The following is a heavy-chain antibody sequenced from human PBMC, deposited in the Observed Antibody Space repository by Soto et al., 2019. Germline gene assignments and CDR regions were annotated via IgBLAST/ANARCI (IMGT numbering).Heavy chain of an antibody. V-gene: IGHV3-33*01. CDR2: IRFDGSNE. CDR1: GGIFHGYG. J-gene: IGHJ4*02. D-gene: IGHD1-7*01. CDR3: ARDGIGGTVFRGYLDY. Sequence: QEQRVESGGGVIQPGKSLRLSCAVPGGIFHGYGMHWVRQAPGKGLEWVAIIRFDGSNEEYADSVKGRFTISRDNSKNTLYLQMNTLGAEDTAVYYCARDGIGGTVFRGYLDYWGRGTVVTVSS.